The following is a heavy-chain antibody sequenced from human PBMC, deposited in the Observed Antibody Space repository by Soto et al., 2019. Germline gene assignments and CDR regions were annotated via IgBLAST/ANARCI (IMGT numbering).Heavy chain of an antibody. J-gene: IGHJ6*02. D-gene: IGHD6-13*01. Sequence: PSETLSLTCTVSGGSMRRYYWSWIRQPPGKGLEWIGYIYWSGSTNYNPSLKSRVTMSVDTSNNQFSLKLNSVTAADTAVFYCAREGSSSWSGDYGMDVLVQGTTVS. CDR2: IYWSGST. CDR1: GGSMRRYY. V-gene: IGHV4-59*01. CDR3: AREGSSSWSGDYGMDV.